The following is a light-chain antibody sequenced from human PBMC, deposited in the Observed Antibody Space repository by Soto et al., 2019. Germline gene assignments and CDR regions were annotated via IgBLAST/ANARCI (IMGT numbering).Light chain of an antibody. CDR1: QSVTNS. Sequence: EIVMTQSPVTLSVSPGERATLSCRASQSVTNSYVAWYQQKPGQAPRLLIFGASTRAAGIPARFSGSGSGTEFTLTISSLQSEDFAVYYCQQYGPSPMYTFGQGTNLEIK. V-gene: IGKV3-15*01. CDR3: QQYGPSPMYT. CDR2: GAS. J-gene: IGKJ2*01.